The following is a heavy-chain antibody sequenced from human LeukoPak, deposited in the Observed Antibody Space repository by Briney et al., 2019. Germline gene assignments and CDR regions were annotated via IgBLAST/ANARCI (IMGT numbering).Heavy chain of an antibody. J-gene: IGHJ4*02. V-gene: IGHV3-33*01. CDR1: GFTFSSYG. CDR2: IWYDGSNK. Sequence: GGSLRLSCAASGFTFSSYGMHWVRQAPGKGLEWVAVIWYDGSNKYYADSVKGRFTISRDNSKNTLYLQMNSLRAEDTAVYYCAREGQHYGGYWSFDYWGQGTLVTVSS. CDR3: AREGQHYGGYWSFDY. D-gene: IGHD5-12*01.